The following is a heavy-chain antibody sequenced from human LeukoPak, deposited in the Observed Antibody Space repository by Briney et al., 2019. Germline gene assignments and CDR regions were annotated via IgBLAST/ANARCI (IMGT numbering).Heavy chain of an antibody. J-gene: IGHJ3*02. CDR3: ARDNSQQQLLAHAFDI. CDR1: GFTFSSYV. D-gene: IGHD6-13*01. V-gene: IGHV3-30*04. Sequence: GGSLRLSCAASGFTFSSYVIHWVRQAPGKGLEWVAVISYDGSNEYNADSVKGRFTISRDNSKNTLYLQMNSLRAEDTAVYYCARDNSQQQLLAHAFDIWGQGTMVTVSS. CDR2: ISYDGSNE.